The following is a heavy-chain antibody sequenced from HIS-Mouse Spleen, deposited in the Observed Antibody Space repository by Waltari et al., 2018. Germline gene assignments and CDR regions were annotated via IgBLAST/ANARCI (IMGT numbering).Heavy chain of an antibody. CDR1: GGSISSSSYY. CDR2: IYYSGGT. Sequence: QLQLQESVPGLVKPSETLSLTCTVSGGSISSSSYYWGWIRQPPGKGLEWIGSIYYSGGTYYNPSLKRRVTISVDTSKNQFSLKLSCVTAADTAVYYCAREIPYSSSWYDWYFDLWGRGTLVTVSS. V-gene: IGHV4-39*07. J-gene: IGHJ2*01. D-gene: IGHD6-13*01. CDR3: AREIPYSSSWYDWYFDL.